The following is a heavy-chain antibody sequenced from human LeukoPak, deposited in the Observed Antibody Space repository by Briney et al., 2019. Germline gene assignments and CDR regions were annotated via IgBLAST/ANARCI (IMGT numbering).Heavy chain of an antibody. V-gene: IGHV6-1*01. CDR3: ARVGLYYYMDV. Sequence: SQTLSLTCAISGDSVSSNSAAWNWMRQSPSRGLVWLGRSYYRSKWYDDYAVSVKSRITINPDTSKNQFSLQLNSVTPEDTAVYYCARVGLYYYMDVWGKGTTVTVSS. CDR1: GDSVSSNSAA. J-gene: IGHJ6*03. CDR2: SYYRSKWYD.